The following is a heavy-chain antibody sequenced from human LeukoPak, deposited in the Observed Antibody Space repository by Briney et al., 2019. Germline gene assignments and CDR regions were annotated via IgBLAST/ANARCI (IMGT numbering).Heavy chain of an antibody. D-gene: IGHD6-19*01. V-gene: IGHV3-9*01. CDR1: GFTFDDYA. J-gene: IGHJ4*02. CDR3: AKAGRGWYAAYFDY. CDR2: ISWNSGTI. Sequence: QPGGSPRLSCAASGFTFDDYAMHWVRQTPGKGLEWVSGISWNSGTIDYADSVKGRFTISRDNAKNSLYLQMNSLRAEDTAFYYCAKAGRGWYAAYFDYWGQGTLVTVSS.